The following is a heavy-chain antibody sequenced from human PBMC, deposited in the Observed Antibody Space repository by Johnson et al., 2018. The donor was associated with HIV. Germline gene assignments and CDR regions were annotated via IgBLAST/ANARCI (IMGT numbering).Heavy chain of an antibody. D-gene: IGHD5-12*01. V-gene: IGHV3-23*04. Sequence: VQLVESGGGLVQPGGSLRLSCAASGFAFSSYAMSWVRQAPGKGLEWVSAISGSGGSTYYADSVKGRFTISRDNSKNTLYLQMNSLRAEDTAMYYCARSQGSARAATNRAFEIWGQGTLVTVS. CDR3: ARSQGSARAATNRAFEI. J-gene: IGHJ3*02. CDR1: GFAFSSYA. CDR2: ISGSGGST.